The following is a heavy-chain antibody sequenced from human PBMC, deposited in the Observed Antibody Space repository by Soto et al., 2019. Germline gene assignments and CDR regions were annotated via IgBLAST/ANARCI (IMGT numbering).Heavy chain of an antibody. Sequence: QVQLQESGPGLAKPSGTLSLTCAVSGGSISSSKWWSWVRQPPGKGLEWIGEIYHSGSTNYNPSLLSRVTISVDTSKHQFTLKLNSVTAADTAGYYCANLGDYYESSGYNEGDYWGQGTLVTVSS. CDR2: IYHSGST. CDR1: GGSISSSKW. CDR3: ANLGDYYESSGYNEGDY. J-gene: IGHJ4*02. D-gene: IGHD3-22*01. V-gene: IGHV4-4*02.